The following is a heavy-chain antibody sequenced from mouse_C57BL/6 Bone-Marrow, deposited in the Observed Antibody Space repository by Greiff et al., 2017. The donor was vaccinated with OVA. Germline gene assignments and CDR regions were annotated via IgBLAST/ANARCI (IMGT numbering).Heavy chain of an antibody. CDR1: GFTFSDYY. J-gene: IGHJ3*01. Sequence: EVKLVESGGGLVQPGGSLKLSCAASGFTFSDYYMYWVRQTPEKRLEWVAYISNGGGSTYYPDTVKGRFTISRDNAKNTLYLQMSSLKSEDTAMYYCARRSVPAWFAYWGQGTLVTVSA. CDR2: ISNGGGST. V-gene: IGHV5-12*01. CDR3: ARRSVPAWFAY.